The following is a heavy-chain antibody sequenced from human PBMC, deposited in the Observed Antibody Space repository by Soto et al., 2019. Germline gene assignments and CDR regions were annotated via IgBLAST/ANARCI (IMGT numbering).Heavy chain of an antibody. CDR3: AGRSGSSDY. Sequence: QVHLVESGGGVVQPGRFLRLSCAASGFTFSNYTTHWVRQAPGKGLEWVALISYDEIDKYFADAVKGRFTISRDNSKKTLYMQMDSLRAEDTAVYYCAGRSGSSDYWGRGTLVTVSS. CDR2: ISYDEIDK. CDR1: GFTFSNYT. J-gene: IGHJ4*02. D-gene: IGHD3-10*01. V-gene: IGHV3-30*04.